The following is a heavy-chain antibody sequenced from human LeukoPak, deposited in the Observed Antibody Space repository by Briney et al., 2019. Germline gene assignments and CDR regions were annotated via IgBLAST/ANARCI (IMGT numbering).Heavy chain of an antibody. CDR1: GFTFDGYG. V-gene: IGHV3-20*04. CDR3: ARDGTRYCSSSICYSVHYFYGMDV. CDR2: IDWIGGTT. Sequence: GGPLRLSCAACGFTFDGYGMSWVRQPPRKGREWVSGIDWIGGTTTYADSVKGRFTISRDNAKNSLYLQMNSLGAEDTALYYCARDGTRYCSSSICYSVHYFYGMDVWGHGNTVTVS. J-gene: IGHJ6*02. D-gene: IGHD2-2*02.